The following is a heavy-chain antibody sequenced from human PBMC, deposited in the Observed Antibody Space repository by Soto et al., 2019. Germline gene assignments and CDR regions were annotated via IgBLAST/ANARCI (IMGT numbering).Heavy chain of an antibody. CDR1: GFTFSSYA. J-gene: IGHJ4*02. CDR3: ANAVTTSVFPPGTQIDY. V-gene: IGHV3-23*01. Sequence: PGGSLRLSCAASGFTFSSYAMSWVRQAPGKGLEWVSAISGSGGSTYYADSVKGRFTISRDNSKNTLYPQMNSLRAVDTAVYYCANAVTTSVFPPGTQIDYWGQGTLVTVSS. D-gene: IGHD4-4*01. CDR2: ISGSGGST.